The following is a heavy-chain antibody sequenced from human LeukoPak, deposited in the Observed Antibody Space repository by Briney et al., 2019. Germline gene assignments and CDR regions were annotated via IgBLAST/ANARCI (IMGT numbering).Heavy chain of an antibody. CDR1: GFTFSKYG. J-gene: IGHJ1*01. V-gene: IGHV3-33*05. CDR3: ARGDYYDSSGYSQYFQH. D-gene: IGHD3-22*01. CDR2: ISYDGSNK. Sequence: GGSLILSCAAPGFTFSKYGMHRVRQAPGKGLEGVAVISYDGSNKKYVDSVKGRFTISRDNSKNTLYLQMNSLRAEDTAVYYCARGDYYDSSGYSQYFQHWGQGTLVTVSS.